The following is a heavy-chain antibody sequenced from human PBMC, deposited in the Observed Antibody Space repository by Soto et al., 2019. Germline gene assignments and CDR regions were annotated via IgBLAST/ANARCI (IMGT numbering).Heavy chain of an antibody. CDR1: GYTFTSYG. J-gene: IGHJ4*02. CDR3: SRGGGNVWGSYRY. Sequence: QVQLVQSGAEVKKPGASVKVSCKASGYTFTSYGISWVRQAPGQGLEWMGWISAYNGNTNYAQKLQGRVTMTTDKSTSTGYVAMGSLSSRDTAAYSWSRGGGNVWGSYRYWGQGTLVTVSS. CDR2: ISAYNGNT. V-gene: IGHV1-18*01. D-gene: IGHD3-16*02.